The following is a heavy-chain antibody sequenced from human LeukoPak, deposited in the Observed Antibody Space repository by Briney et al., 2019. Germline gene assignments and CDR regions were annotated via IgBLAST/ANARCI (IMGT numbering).Heavy chain of an antibody. CDR1: GGTFSSYA. CDR2: IIPILGIA. CDR3: ARARGYSSGWFFDY. D-gene: IGHD6-19*01. V-gene: IGHV1-69*04. Sequence: SVKVSCKASGGTFSSYAISWVRQAPGQGLEWMGRIIPILGIANYAQKFQGRVTITADKSTSTAYMELSSLRSEDTAVYYCARARGYSSGWFFDYWGQGTLVTVSS. J-gene: IGHJ4*02.